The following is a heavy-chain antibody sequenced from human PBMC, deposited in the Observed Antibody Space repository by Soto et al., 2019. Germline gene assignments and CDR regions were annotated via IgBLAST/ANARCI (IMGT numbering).Heavy chain of an antibody. D-gene: IGHD6-6*01. CDR3: ARAREPEYSSSIFFDY. V-gene: IGHV3-53*01. J-gene: IGHJ4*01. CDR2: IYSAGST. CDR1: GLTVSRTQ. Sequence: GGSMGLCSAVSGLTVSRTQMSWVRQDPGKGLQWVSVIYSAGSTYYANAVKGRFTISRDISENKIFLELNGLTVDDTAVYYCARAREPEYSSSIFFDYWGRGTVVTVSS.